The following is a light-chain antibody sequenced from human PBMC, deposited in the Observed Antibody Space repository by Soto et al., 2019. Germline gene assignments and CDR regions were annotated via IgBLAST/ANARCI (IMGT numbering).Light chain of an antibody. CDR2: END. CDR1: SGSIASNY. Sequence: NFMLTQSHSVSESPGKTVTISCTRSSGSIASNYVQWYQQRPGSSPTTVIYENDQRPSGVPDRFSGTIDSSSNSASLTISGLKPEDEADYYCQSYESNSGVLGGGTKLTVL. J-gene: IGLJ3*02. CDR3: QSYESNSGV. V-gene: IGLV6-57*01.